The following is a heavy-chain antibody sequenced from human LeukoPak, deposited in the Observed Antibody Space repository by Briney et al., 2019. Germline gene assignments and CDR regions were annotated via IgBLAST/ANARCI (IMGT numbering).Heavy chain of an antibody. CDR1: GDSVSSNSAA. J-gene: IGHJ4*02. CDR2: TYYRSKWYN. CDR3: ASPVGLSYDISTGIPADSFDY. D-gene: IGHD3-9*01. Sequence: SQTLSLTCAISGDSVSSNSAAWNWIRQSPSRGLEWLGRTYYRSKWYNDYAVSVKSRITINPDTSKNQFSLQLNSVTPEDTAVYYCASPVGLSYDISTGIPADSFDYWGQGALVTVSS. V-gene: IGHV6-1*01.